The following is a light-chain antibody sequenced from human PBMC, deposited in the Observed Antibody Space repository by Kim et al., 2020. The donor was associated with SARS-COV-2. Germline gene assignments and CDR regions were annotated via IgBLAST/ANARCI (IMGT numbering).Light chain of an antibody. CDR3: NSRDSSGNHLV. CDR2: NDD. J-gene: IGLJ3*02. V-gene: IGLV1-44*01. CDR1: SSNIGINA. Sequence: GQRVKISCSGSSSNIGINAVHWYQLFPGTAPKLLIYNDDRRPSGVPDRFSGSSSGNTASLTITGAQAEDEADYYCNSRDSSGNHLVFGGGTQLTVL.